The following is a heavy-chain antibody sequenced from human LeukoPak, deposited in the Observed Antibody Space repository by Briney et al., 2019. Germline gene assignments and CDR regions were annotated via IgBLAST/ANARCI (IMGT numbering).Heavy chain of an antibody. D-gene: IGHD3-22*01. CDR3: ARVRVYYDSSGYPPYYFDY. V-gene: IGHV4-59*01. J-gene: IGHJ4*02. CDR2: IYYSGST. Sequence: SETLSLTCTVSGGSISSYYWSWIRQPPGKGLEWIGYIYYSGSTNYNPPLKSRVTISVDTSKNQFSLKLSSVTAADTAVYYCARVRVYYDSSGYPPYYFDYWGQGTLVTVSS. CDR1: GGSISSYY.